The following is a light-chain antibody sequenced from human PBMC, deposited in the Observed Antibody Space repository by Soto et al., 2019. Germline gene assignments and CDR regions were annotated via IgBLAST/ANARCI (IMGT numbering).Light chain of an antibody. CDR2: DVS. CDR3: SSYTSSSAYV. J-gene: IGLJ1*01. V-gene: IGLV2-14*01. Sequence: QSALTQPASVSGSPGQSITISCTGTSSDVGGYNYVSWYQQHPGKAPKLMIYDVSNRPSGVSNRFSGSKSGNTASLTISRLQEEDGADYYCSSYTSSSAYVFGTGTKLTVL. CDR1: SSDVGGYNY.